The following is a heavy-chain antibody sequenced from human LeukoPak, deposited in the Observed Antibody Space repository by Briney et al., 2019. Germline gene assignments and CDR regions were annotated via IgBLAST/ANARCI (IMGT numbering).Heavy chain of an antibody. Sequence: GGSLRLSCAASGFTFSSYGMHWVRQAPGKGLEWVAVISYDGSNKYYADSVKGRFTISRDNSKNTLYLQMNSLRAEDTAVYYCARLCRVNIVGDFDYWGQGTLVTVSS. D-gene: IGHD1-26*01. J-gene: IGHJ4*02. CDR1: GFTFSSYG. V-gene: IGHV3-30*03. CDR3: ARLCRVNIVGDFDY. CDR2: ISYDGSNK.